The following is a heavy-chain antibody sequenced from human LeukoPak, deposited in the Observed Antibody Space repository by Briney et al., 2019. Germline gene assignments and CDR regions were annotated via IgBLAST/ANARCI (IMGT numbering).Heavy chain of an antibody. D-gene: IGHD3-22*01. J-gene: IGHJ4*02. CDR3: ARGRVKGKFDY. Sequence: SETLSLTCAVFGGSFSGYDWTWIRQPPGKGLEWIGEINHRGSTNYNPSLKGRVTLSVDTSKNQFSLNLNSVTATDTAVYYCARGRVKGKFDYWGQGNLVIVSS. CDR2: INHRGST. V-gene: IGHV4-34*01. CDR1: GGSFSGYD.